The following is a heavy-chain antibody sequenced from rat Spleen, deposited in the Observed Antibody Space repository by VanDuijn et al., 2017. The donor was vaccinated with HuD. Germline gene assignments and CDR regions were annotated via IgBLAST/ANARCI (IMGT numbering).Heavy chain of an antibody. Sequence: QVQLKESGPGQVQPSQTLSLTCTVSGFSLTSNTVHWVRQPPGKGLEWMGGIWGDGRTDYNAALKSRLSINRDTSKSQVFLKMNSLQTDYTSIYFCTSLFLPHSRAFDNWGQGVMVTVSS. D-gene: IGHD1-2*01. J-gene: IGHJ2*01. V-gene: IGHV2-1*01. CDR1: GFSLTSNT. CDR2: IWGDGRT. CDR3: TSLFLPHSRAFDN.